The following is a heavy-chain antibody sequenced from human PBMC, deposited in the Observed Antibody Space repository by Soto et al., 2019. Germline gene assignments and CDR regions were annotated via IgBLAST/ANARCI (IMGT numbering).Heavy chain of an antibody. V-gene: IGHV3-21*06. D-gene: IGHD3-16*01. CDR2: ISDDSSYI. J-gene: IGHJ1*01. Sequence: GGSLRLSCAASGFMFSAYTMNWVRQAPGKGLEWLSSISDDSSYIDYADSLRGRFTVSKDNARNSLYLQIDSLGVEDTAVYYCATPYYFNHWGPGTLVTVS. CDR3: ATPYYFNH. CDR1: GFMFSAYT.